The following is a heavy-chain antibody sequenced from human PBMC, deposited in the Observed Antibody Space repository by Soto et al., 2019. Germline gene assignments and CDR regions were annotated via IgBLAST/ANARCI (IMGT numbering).Heavy chain of an antibody. CDR1: GFSISDSW. J-gene: IGHJ4*02. CDR3: TTYDCFRGNYRVRWAY. Sequence: EVQLVESGGGLVKPGGSLRVSCAASGFSISDSWMSWVRQAPGKGLEWVARIKSKTDGGTTDDAAPVTGRFTISRDDSKNTLSLQMNRLRTEDTALYYCTTYDCFRGNYRVRWAYWGLGTMVTVSS. D-gene: IGHD3-16*02. V-gene: IGHV3-15*01. CDR2: IKSKTDGGTT.